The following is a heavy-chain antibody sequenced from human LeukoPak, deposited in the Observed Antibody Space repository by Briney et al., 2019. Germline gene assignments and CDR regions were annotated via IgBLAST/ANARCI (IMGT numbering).Heavy chain of an antibody. CDR2: IYYSGST. Sequence: SETLSLTCTVSGGSISSSSYYWGWIRQPPGKGLEWIGSIYYSGSTYYNPSLKSRVTISVDTSKNQFSLKLSSVTAADTAVYYCARLGSYYDILTGFNNWFDPWGQGTLVTVSS. J-gene: IGHJ5*02. CDR3: ARLGSYYDILTGFNNWFDP. D-gene: IGHD3-9*01. CDR1: GGSISSSSYY. V-gene: IGHV4-39*01.